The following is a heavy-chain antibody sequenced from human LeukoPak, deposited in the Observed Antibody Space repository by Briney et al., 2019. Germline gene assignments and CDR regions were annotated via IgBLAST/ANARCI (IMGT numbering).Heavy chain of an antibody. CDR3: ARADYSSTWSHDYYYMDV. J-gene: IGHJ6*03. V-gene: IGHV4-39*07. CDR1: GGSMNINNYY. Sequence: SETLSLTCTVFGGSMNINNYYWAWIRQPPGKGLEWIGSIYYTGTTYYNPSLNYRVTISVDTSKNQFSLRLTSVTAADTAVYYCARADYSSTWSHDYYYMDVWGKGTTVTVSS. D-gene: IGHD6-13*01. CDR2: IYYTGTT.